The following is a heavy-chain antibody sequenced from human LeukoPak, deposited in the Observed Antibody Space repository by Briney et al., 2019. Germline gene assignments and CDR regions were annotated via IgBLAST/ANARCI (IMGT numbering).Heavy chain of an antibody. Sequence: GASVKVSCKASGYTFTGYYMHWVRQAPGQGLEWMGWINPNSGGTNYAQKFQGRVAMTRDTSISTAYMELSRLRSDDTAVYYCAREVQQLVNNWFGPWGQGTLVTVSS. CDR1: GYTFTGYY. J-gene: IGHJ5*02. D-gene: IGHD6-6*01. CDR3: AREVQQLVNNWFGP. V-gene: IGHV1-2*02. CDR2: INPNSGGT.